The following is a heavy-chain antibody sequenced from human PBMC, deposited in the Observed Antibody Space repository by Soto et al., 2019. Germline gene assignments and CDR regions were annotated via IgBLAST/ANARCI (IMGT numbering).Heavy chain of an antibody. CDR3: ASVFRGPFDY. CDR1: GFTFSSYA. Sequence: EVQLVESGGGLVQPGGSLRLSCAASGFTFSSYAMHWVRQATGKGLEWVSAIGTAGDTYYPGSVKGRFTISRENAKNSLYLQMNSLRAEDTALYYRASVFRGPFDYWGQGTLVTVSS. CDR2: IGTAGDT. V-gene: IGHV3-13*01. J-gene: IGHJ4*02. D-gene: IGHD3-16*01.